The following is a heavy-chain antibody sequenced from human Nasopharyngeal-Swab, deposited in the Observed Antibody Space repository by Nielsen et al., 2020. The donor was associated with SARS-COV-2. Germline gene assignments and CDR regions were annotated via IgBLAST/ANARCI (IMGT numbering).Heavy chain of an antibody. V-gene: IGHV4-59*01. J-gene: IGHJ4*02. CDR3: ARDHSYYDSNGYYFDY. D-gene: IGHD3-22*01. CDR2: IHSSGTT. Sequence: SETLSLTCAVSGGPFIGYQWNWIRQPPGKGLEWIGYIHSSGTTNYNPSLKSRVTISVDTSKNQFSLKLSSVTAADTAVYYCARDHSYYDSNGYYFDYWGLGTLVTVSS. CDR1: GGPFIGYQ.